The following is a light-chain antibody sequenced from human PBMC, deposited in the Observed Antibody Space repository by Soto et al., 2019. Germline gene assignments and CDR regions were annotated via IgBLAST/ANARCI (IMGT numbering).Light chain of an antibody. Sequence: EIVLTQSPATLSLSPGERATLSCRASQSVNNYLAWYQQKPGQAPRLLIYDASNRATGIPARYSGSGSETDFTLTISSLEPEDFAVYYCQQRRSWPITFGQGTRLEIK. CDR2: DAS. CDR1: QSVNNY. V-gene: IGKV3-11*01. J-gene: IGKJ5*01. CDR3: QQRRSWPIT.